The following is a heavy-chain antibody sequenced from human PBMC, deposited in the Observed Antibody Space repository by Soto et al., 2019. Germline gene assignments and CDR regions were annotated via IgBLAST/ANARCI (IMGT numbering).Heavy chain of an antibody. CDR2: INHSGST. CDR3: ARGHWFDP. CDR1: GGSFSGYY. V-gene: IGHV4-34*01. J-gene: IGHJ5*02. Sequence: PSETLSLTCAVYGGSFSGYYWSWIRQPPGKGLEWTGEINHSGSTNYNPSLKSRVTISVDTSKNQFSLKLSSVTAADTAVYYCARGHWFDPWGQGTLVTVSS.